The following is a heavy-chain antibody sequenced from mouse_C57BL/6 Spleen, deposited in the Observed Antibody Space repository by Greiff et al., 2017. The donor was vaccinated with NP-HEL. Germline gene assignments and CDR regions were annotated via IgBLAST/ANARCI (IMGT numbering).Heavy chain of an antibody. Sequence: VQLKESGPGLVKPSQSLSLTCSVTGYSITSGYYWNWIRQFPGNKLEWMGYISYDGSNNYNPSLKNRISITRDTSKNQFFLKLNSVTTEDTATYYCARVITTVVADGYFDVWGTGTTVTVSS. J-gene: IGHJ1*03. CDR1: GYSITSGYY. CDR3: ARVITTVVADGYFDV. CDR2: ISYDGSN. D-gene: IGHD1-1*01. V-gene: IGHV3-6*01.